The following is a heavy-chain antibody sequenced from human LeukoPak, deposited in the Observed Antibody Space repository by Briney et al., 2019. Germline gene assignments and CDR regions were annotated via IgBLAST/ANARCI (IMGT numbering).Heavy chain of an antibody. D-gene: IGHD1-14*01. Sequence: SQTLSLTCTVSGDSISSGDYYWSWIRQPAGKGLEWIGRIYTSGSTNYNPSLKSRVTMSVDTSKNQFSLKLSSVTAADTAVYYCASSRNAFSWDYYYYMDVWGKGTTVTISS. CDR1: GDSISSGDYY. CDR3: ASSRNAFSWDYYYYMDV. CDR2: IYTSGST. V-gene: IGHV4-61*02. J-gene: IGHJ6*03.